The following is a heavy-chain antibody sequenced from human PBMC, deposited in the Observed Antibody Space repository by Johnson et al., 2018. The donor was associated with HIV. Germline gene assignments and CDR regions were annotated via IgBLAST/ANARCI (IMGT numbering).Heavy chain of an antibody. J-gene: IGHJ3*02. CDR2: IWYDGSNK. V-gene: IGHV3-33*03. CDR1: GFTFSSYG. Sequence: QVQLVESGGGVVQPGRSLRLSCAASGFTFSSYGMHWVRQAPGKGLEWVAVIWYDGSNKYYADSVKGRFTVSRDNAGNSLSLQMNSLRAEDTAVYYCARYSSGWYGAFDIWGQGTMVTVSS. D-gene: IGHD6-19*01. CDR3: ARYSSGWYGAFDI.